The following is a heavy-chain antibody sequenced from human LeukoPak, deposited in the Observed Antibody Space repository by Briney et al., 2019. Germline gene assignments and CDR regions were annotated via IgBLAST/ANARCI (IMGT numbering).Heavy chain of an antibody. CDR3: ARILAGSSGWYEGFDY. CDR2: ISGSGSTI. CDR1: GFTFSRYE. V-gene: IGHV3-48*03. D-gene: IGHD6-19*01. J-gene: IGHJ4*02. Sequence: GGSLRLSCAASGFTFSRYEMNLVRQAPGKGLEWVSYISGSGSTIYYAESVKGQFTISRDNAKNSLYLQMNSLRAEDTAVYYCARILAGSSGWYEGFDYWGQGTLVTVSS.